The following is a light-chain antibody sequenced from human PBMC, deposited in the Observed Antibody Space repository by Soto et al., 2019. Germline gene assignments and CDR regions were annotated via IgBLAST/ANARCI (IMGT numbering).Light chain of an antibody. V-gene: IGKV3-15*01. CDR3: QHYNNWPFT. CDR1: QSVSSN. CDR2: GAS. Sequence: EIVMTQSPATLSVSPGDRATLSCRSSQSVSSNLAWYQQQPGQAPTLLIFGASARATGIPARFSGSGSGTEFTLTISSLQSEDFAVYYCQHYNNWPFTFGQGTKLESK. J-gene: IGKJ2*01.